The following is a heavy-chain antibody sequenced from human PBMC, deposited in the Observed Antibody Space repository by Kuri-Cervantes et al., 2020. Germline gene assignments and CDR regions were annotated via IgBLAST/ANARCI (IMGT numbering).Heavy chain of an antibody. CDR1: GGSISSYY. CDR2: IYYSGST. J-gene: IGHJ4*02. Sequence: ESLKISCTVSGGSISSYYWSWIRQPPGKGLEWIGYIYYSGSTYYNPSLKSRVTISVDTSKNQFSLKLSSVTAADTAVYYCAREKFAAGSYFDYWGQGTLVTVSS. D-gene: IGHD6-13*01. CDR3: AREKFAAGSYFDY. V-gene: IGHV4-59*12.